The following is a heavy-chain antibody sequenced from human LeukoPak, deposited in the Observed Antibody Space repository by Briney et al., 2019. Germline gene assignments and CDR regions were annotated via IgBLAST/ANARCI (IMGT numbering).Heavy chain of an antibody. CDR1: GFTFSSYS. D-gene: IGHD6-19*01. V-gene: IGHV3-21*01. CDR3: ARVEAVAGNWGGLDP. J-gene: IGHJ5*02. Sequence: GGSLRLSCAASGFTFSSYSMNWVRRAPGKGLEWVSSISSTSSYIYYADSVKGRFTISRDNAKDSLFLQLNSLRAEDAAMYYCARVEAVAGNWGGLDPWGQGTLVTVSS. CDR2: ISSTSSYI.